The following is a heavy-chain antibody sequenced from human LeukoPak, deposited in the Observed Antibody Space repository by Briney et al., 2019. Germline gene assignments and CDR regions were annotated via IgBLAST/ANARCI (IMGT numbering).Heavy chain of an antibody. CDR1: GYTVTNYG. CDR3: ARDQSLVAYSSTWFDY. Sequence: GASVKVSCKTSGYTVTNYGLSWVRQAPGQGLEWMGWISAYNGNTDYAQNLQGRVTLTTDTSTTTAYMELRSLGSDDTAVYYCARDQSLVAYSSTWFDYWGQGTLVTVSS. J-gene: IGHJ4*02. CDR2: ISAYNGNT. V-gene: IGHV1-18*01. D-gene: IGHD6-13*01.